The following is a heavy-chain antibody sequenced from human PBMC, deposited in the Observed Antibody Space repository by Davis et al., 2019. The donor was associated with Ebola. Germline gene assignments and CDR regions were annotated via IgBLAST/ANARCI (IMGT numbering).Heavy chain of an antibody. CDR2: IKQDGSEK. J-gene: IGHJ3*02. CDR1: GFTFSSYW. D-gene: IGHD3-3*01. Sequence: GESLKISCAASGFTFSSYWMSWVRQAPGKGLEWVANIKQDGSEKYYVDSVKGRFNISRDNAKNSLYLQMNSLRAEDTAVYYCARDRESYDFWSGYYKAHAFDIWGQGTMVTVSS. CDR3: ARDRESYDFWSGYYKAHAFDI. V-gene: IGHV3-7*03.